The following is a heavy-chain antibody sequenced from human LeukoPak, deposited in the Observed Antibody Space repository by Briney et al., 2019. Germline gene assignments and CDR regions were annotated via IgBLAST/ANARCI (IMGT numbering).Heavy chain of an antibody. CDR3: VRSSPPDY. CDR1: GFTFSSNW. Sequence: PGGSLRLSCAASGFTFSSNWIHWVRQAPGKGLVWVSRINADGSITSYADSVKGRFTVSRDNAKNTVYLQMNSLRVDDTAVYHCVRSSPPDYWGQGTLVTVSS. J-gene: IGHJ4*02. V-gene: IGHV3-74*01. CDR2: INADGSIT.